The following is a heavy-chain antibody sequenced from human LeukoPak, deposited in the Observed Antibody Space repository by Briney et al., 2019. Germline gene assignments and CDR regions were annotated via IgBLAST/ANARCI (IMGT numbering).Heavy chain of an antibody. CDR2: IRGSGGST. D-gene: IGHD2-2*01. CDR3: AKSICSSTSCYEGSYFDY. Sequence: GGSLRLSCAASGFTFSNAWMNWVRQAPGKGLEWVSGIRGSGGSTYYADSVKGRFTISRDNSKNTLYLQMNSLTAEDTAVYYCAKSICSSTSCYEGSYFDYWGQGTLVTVSS. CDR1: GFTFSNAW. J-gene: IGHJ4*02. V-gene: IGHV3-23*01.